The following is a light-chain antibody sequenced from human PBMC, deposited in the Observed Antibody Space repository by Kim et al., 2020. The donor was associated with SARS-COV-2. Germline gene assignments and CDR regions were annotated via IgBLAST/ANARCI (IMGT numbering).Light chain of an antibody. V-gene: IGLV3-21*04. J-gene: IGLJ1*01. Sequence: SYELTQPPSVSVAPGKTARITCGGNNIGSKSVHWYQQKPGQAPVLVIYYDSDRPSGIPERFSGSNSGNTATLTISRVEAGDEADYYCQGGDSSRYHYFFG. CDR3: QGGDSSRYHYF. CDR2: YDS. CDR1: NIGSKS.